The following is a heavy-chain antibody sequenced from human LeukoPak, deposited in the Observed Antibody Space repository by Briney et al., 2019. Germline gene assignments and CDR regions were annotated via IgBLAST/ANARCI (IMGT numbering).Heavy chain of an antibody. CDR1: GDSVSSNSAA. J-gene: IGHJ6*03. Sequence: SQTLSLTCAISGDSVSSNSAAWNWIRQSPSRGLEWLGRTYYRSKWYNDYAVSVKSRITINPDTSKNQFSLQLNSVTPEDTAVYYCAREQTYYYDSSGYYYGFEETLNGGQFDYYYYYMDVWGKGTTVTVSS. D-gene: IGHD3-22*01. CDR3: AREQTYYYDSSGYYYGFEETLNGGQFDYYYYYMDV. CDR2: TYYRSKWYN. V-gene: IGHV6-1*01.